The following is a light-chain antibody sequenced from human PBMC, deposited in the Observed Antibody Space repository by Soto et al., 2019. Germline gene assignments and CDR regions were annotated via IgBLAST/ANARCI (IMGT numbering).Light chain of an antibody. CDR2: DAS. CDR3: QQYNTYSPKT. CDR1: QSISSW. V-gene: IGKV1-5*01. Sequence: DIQMTQSPSTLSASVGDRVTITCRANQSISSWLAWYQQKPGKAPKLLIYDASSLESGVASRFSGSGSGTEFTLTISSLQPDDFATYYCQQYNTYSPKTFGQGTKVEIK. J-gene: IGKJ1*01.